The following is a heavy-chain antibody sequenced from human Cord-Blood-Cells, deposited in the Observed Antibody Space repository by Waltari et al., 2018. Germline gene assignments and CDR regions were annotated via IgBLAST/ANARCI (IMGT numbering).Heavy chain of an antibody. D-gene: IGHD6-13*01. CDR3: ARMGTAAAGDY. V-gene: IGHV3-21*01. J-gene: IGHJ4*02. CDR1: GFTFSSYS. Sequence: EVQLVESGGGLVKPGGSLRLSCAASGFTFSSYSMNWVRQAPGKVLEWVSSISSSSSYIYYADSVKGRFTISRDNAKNSLYLQMNSLRAEDTAVYYCARMGTAAAGDYWGQGTLVTVSS. CDR2: ISSSSSYI.